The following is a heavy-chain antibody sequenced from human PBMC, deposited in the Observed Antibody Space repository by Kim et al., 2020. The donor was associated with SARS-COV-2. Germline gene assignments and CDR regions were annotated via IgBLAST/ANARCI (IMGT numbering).Heavy chain of an antibody. J-gene: IGHJ3*01. CDR1: GFTFSVYS. CDR3: ARSVEGAFDV. Sequence: GGSLRLSCVASGFTFSVYSMNWVRQAPGKGLEWISYITSDRNTIKYADSVKGRFTISRDNAKNSVYLQMNSLRDEDTALYYCARSVEGAFDVWGRGTALTVSS. V-gene: IGHV3-48*02. CDR2: ITSDRNTI. D-gene: IGHD2-21*01.